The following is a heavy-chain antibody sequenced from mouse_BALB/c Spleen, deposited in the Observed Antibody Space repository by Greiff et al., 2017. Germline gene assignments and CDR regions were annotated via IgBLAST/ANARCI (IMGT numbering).Heavy chain of an antibody. Sequence: QVQLQQSGAELVRPGTSVKVSCKASGYAFTNYLIEWVKQRPGQGLEWIGVINPGSGGTNYNEKFKGKATLTADKSSSTAYMQLSSLTSDDSAVYFCARGKGNYDAMDYWGQGTSVTVSS. CDR1: GYAFTNYL. CDR3: ARGKGNYDAMDY. D-gene: IGHD2-1*01. V-gene: IGHV1-54*01. J-gene: IGHJ4*01. CDR2: INPGSGGT.